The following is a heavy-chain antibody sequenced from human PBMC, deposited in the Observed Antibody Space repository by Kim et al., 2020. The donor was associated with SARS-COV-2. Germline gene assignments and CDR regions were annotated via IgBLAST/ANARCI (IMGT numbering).Heavy chain of an antibody. CDR1: GGSISSYY. CDR2: IYYSGST. CDR3: ARGPNYYDSSGYRYYFDY. Sequence: SETLSLTCTVSGGSISSYYWSWIRQPPGKGLEWIGYIYYSGSTNYNPSLKSRVTISVDTSKNQFSLKLSSVTAADTAVYYCARGPNYYDSSGYRYYFDYWGQGTLVTVSS. D-gene: IGHD3-22*01. V-gene: IGHV4-59*01. J-gene: IGHJ4*02.